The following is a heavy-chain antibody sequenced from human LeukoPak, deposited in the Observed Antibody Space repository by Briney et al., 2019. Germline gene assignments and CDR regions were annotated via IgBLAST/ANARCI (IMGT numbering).Heavy chain of an antibody. CDR1: GFTFSSYA. D-gene: IGHD3-10*01. CDR3: VRDRSMVRGVPAAIDY. V-gene: IGHV3-30*04. J-gene: IGHJ4*02. CDR2: ISFDGSNK. Sequence: GGSLRLSCAASGFTFSSYAMHWVRQAPGKGLEWVAVISFDGSNKYYADSVKGRFTISRDNSKNTLYLQMNSLRAEDTAVYYCVRDRSMVRGVPAAIDYWGQGTLVTVSS.